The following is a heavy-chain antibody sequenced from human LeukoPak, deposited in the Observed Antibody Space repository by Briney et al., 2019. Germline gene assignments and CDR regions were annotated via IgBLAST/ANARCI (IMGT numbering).Heavy chain of an antibody. J-gene: IGHJ4*02. CDR1: GFTFSSYW. V-gene: IGHV3-7*01. CDR2: IKQDGSEK. D-gene: IGHD4-11*01. Sequence: GGSLRLSCAASGFTFSSYWMSLVRQAPEKRLWMVANIKQDGSEKYYVDSVKGRFTISRDNAKNSLYLQTNSLRAEDTAVYYCARARKTKQTNSNYDYWGQGTLVTVSS. CDR3: ARARKTKQTNSNYDY.